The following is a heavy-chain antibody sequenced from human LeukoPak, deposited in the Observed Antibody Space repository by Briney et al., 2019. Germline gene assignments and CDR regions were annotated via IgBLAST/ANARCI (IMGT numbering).Heavy chain of an antibody. Sequence: SGTLSLTCAVSGGSISSSNWWSWVRQPPGQGLEWIGEIYHSGSTNYNPSLKSRVTISVDKSKNQFCLKLSSVTAADTAVYYCARVGTEIYYYGMDVWGQGTTVTVSS. CDR3: ARVGTEIYYYGMDV. D-gene: IGHD1-14*01. CDR2: IYHSGST. CDR1: GGSISSSNW. J-gene: IGHJ6*02. V-gene: IGHV4-4*02.